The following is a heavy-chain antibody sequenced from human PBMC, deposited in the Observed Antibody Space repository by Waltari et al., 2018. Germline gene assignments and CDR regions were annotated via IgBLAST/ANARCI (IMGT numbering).Heavy chain of an antibody. CDR2: ISSDGSGK. J-gene: IGHJ5*02. Sequence: QVEESGGGVVQPGGSLRLAWVASGYPFDNYGMHWVRKAPGKGLEWLAVISSDGSGKYYADSVKGRFTMSRDNSKNTVYLQMNSLRPEDTAVYYCAKAGGIHNYPLDPWGQGTLVTVSS. CDR3: AKAGGIHNYPLDP. CDR1: GYPFDNYG. V-gene: IGHV3-30*18. D-gene: IGHD1-26*01.